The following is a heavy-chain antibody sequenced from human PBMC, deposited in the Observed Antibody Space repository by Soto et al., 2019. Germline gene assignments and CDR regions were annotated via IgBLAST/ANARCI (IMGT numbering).Heavy chain of an antibody. J-gene: IGHJ4*02. CDR1: RYTFTSYV. CDR3: ARGGWYGDY. V-gene: IGHV1-3*05. Sequence: QVQLVQSGAEEKKPGASVKVSCKASRYTFTSYVMHWVRQAPGQRLEWMGWINAGNGNTKYSQKFQGRVTITRDTSASTAYMELSSLRSEDTAVYYCARGGWYGDYWGQGTLVTVSS. D-gene: IGHD6-19*01. CDR2: INAGNGNT.